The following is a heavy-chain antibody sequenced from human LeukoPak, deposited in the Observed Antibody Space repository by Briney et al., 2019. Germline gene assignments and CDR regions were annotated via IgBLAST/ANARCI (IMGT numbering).Heavy chain of an antibody. CDR2: IYYSGST. J-gene: IGHJ5*02. Sequence: TLETLSLTCTVSGGSIRGSSYYWVWIRQPPGKGLEWIGTIYYSGSTYYNPSLKSRVTISADTSKNQLSLKVRSVTAAGTAVYYCARSSGVVIHNWFDPWGQGTLVTVSS. V-gene: IGHV4-39*01. CDR3: ARSSGVVIHNWFDP. CDR1: GGSIRGSSYY. D-gene: IGHD3-3*01.